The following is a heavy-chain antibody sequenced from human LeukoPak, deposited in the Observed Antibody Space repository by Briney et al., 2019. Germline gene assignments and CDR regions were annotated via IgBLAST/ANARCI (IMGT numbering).Heavy chain of an antibody. J-gene: IGHJ4*02. CDR3: VKDGAEYYYGSGTWYYFDY. CDR2: ISSNGGST. CDR1: GFTFSSYA. Sequence: GGSLRLSCSASGFTFSSYAMHWARQAPGKGLEYVSAISSNGGSTYYADSVKGRFTISRDNSKNTLYLQMSSLRAEATAVYYCVKDGAEYYYGSGTWYYFDYWGQGTLVTVSS. D-gene: IGHD3-10*01. V-gene: IGHV3-64D*06.